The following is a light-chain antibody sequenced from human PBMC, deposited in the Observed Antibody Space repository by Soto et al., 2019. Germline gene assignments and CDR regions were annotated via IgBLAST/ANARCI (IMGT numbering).Light chain of an antibody. V-gene: IGKV3-15*01. J-gene: IGKJ1*01. Sequence: EIVVTHSPSTLSLSPVERATLSCRASQSVSSNLAWYQQKPGQAPRLLIYGASTRATGIPARFSGSGSGTEFTLTISSLQSEDFAVYYCQQYNNWPRTFGQGTKVDIK. CDR1: QSVSSN. CDR2: GAS. CDR3: QQYNNWPRT.